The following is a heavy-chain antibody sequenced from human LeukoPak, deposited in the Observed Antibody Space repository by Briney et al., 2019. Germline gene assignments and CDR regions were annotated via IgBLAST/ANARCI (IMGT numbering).Heavy chain of an antibody. CDR2: MSYDGGTK. V-gene: IGHV3-30*18. D-gene: IGHD6-19*01. CDR1: EFTFSSYA. CDR3: AKVPRQNGWFPLSDY. Sequence: GGSLRLSCAASEFTFSSYAMHWVRQAPGKGLEWVAVMSYDGGTKYYAESVKGRFTISRDNSKNTLYLQINSLRAEDTAVYYCAKVPRQNGWFPLSDYWGQGALVTASS. J-gene: IGHJ4*02.